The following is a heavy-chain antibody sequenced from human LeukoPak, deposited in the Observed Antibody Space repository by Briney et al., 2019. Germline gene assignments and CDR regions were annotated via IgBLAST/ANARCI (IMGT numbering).Heavy chain of an antibody. CDR1: GYTFTGYY. CDR2: INPNSGDA. V-gene: IGHV1-2*02. CDR3: ARDERYDSSGYPFDY. J-gene: IGHJ4*02. D-gene: IGHD3-22*01. Sequence: ASVKVSCKASGYTFTGYYMHWVRQAPGQGLEWMGWINPNSGDANYAQKFQGRVTMTRDTSISTAYMELSRLRSDDTAVYYCARDERYDSSGYPFDYWGQGTLVTVSS.